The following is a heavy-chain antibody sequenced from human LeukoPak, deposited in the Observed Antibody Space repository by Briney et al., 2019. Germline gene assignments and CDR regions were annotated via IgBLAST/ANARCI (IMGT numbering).Heavy chain of an antibody. D-gene: IGHD6-13*01. CDR3: ARVVGDSSSWYGFPKNWFDP. V-gene: IGHV4-39*07. Sequence: SETLSLTCTVSGGSISSSSYYWGWIRQPPGKGLEWIGSIYYSGSTYYNPSLKSRVTISVDTSKNQFSLKLSSVTAADTAVYYCARVVGDSSSWYGFPKNWFDPWGQGTLVTVSS. J-gene: IGHJ5*02. CDR2: IYYSGST. CDR1: GGSISSSSYY.